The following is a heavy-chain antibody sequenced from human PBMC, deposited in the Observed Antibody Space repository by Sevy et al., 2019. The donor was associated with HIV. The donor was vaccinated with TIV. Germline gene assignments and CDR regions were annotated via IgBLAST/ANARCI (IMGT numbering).Heavy chain of an antibody. CDR1: GFTFSSYS. Sequence: GESLKISCAASGFTFSSYSMNWVRQAPGKGLEWVSSISSSSSYIYYADSVKGRFTISRDNAKNSLYLQMNSLRAEDTAVYYCARDSRYYDILTGYRPTYGMDVWGQGTTVTVS. CDR3: ARDSRYYDILTGYRPTYGMDV. D-gene: IGHD3-9*01. CDR2: ISSSSSYI. J-gene: IGHJ6*02. V-gene: IGHV3-21*01.